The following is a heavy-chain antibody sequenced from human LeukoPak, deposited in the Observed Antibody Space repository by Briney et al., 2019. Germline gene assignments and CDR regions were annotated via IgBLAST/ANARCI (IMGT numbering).Heavy chain of an antibody. CDR3: ARALTSGSYFLGYFDY. V-gene: IGHV1-18*04. Sequence: ASVKVSCKASGYTFTSYGISWVRQAPGQGLEWMGWISPYNGNTNYAQKLQGRVTVTTDTSTRTAYMELRSLRSDDTAVYYCARALTSGSYFLGYFDYWGQGTLVTVSS. CDR2: ISPYNGNT. CDR1: GYTFTSYG. D-gene: IGHD1-26*01. J-gene: IGHJ4*02.